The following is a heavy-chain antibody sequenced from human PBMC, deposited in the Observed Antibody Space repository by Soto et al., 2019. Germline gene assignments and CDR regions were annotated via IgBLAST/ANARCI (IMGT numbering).Heavy chain of an antibody. CDR2: IYYSGST. CDR3: ARLNICSGGSCYQNWFDT. CDR1: SGSISSSSDY. D-gene: IGHD2-15*01. Sequence: LPDTLSLTFNVSSGSISSSSDYWVLIRHPPWKWLEWIGSIYYSGSTYYNPSLKSRVTISVDTSKNQFSLKLSSVTAADTAVYYCARLNICSGGSCYQNWFDTWGQGTLVTVSS. V-gene: IGHV4-39*01. J-gene: IGHJ5*02.